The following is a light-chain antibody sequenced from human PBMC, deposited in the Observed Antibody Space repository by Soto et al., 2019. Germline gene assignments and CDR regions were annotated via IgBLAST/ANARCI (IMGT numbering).Light chain of an antibody. V-gene: IGLV2-14*01. J-gene: IGLJ1*01. CDR1: SSDVGGYNY. CDR2: EVT. CDR3: CSHTSSSPYV. Sequence: QSALTQPASVSGSPGQSITISCTGTSSDVGGYNYVSWYQQHPGKAPKLMIYEVTHRPSGTSNRFSGSKSGNTASLTISGLQAEDEADYYCCSHTSSSPYVFGTGTKLTVL.